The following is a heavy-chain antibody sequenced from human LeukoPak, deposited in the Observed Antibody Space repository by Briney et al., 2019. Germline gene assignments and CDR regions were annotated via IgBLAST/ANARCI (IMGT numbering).Heavy chain of an antibody. Sequence: SETLSLTCAVYGGSFSGYYWSWIRQLPGKGLEWIGEINHSGSTNYNPSLKSRVTISVDTSKNQFSLKLSSVTAADTAVYYCARSRAQNRIAAAGGDYWGQGTLVTVSS. J-gene: IGHJ4*02. D-gene: IGHD6-13*01. CDR3: ARSRAQNRIAAAGGDY. V-gene: IGHV4-34*01. CDR1: GGSFSGYY. CDR2: INHSGST.